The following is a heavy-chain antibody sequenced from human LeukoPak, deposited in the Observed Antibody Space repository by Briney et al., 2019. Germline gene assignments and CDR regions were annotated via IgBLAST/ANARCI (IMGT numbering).Heavy chain of an antibody. J-gene: IGHJ6*03. CDR1: GGSISSYY. CDR3: ARVRLWFGEFLDYMDV. V-gene: IGHV4-4*07. CDR2: IYTSGST. D-gene: IGHD3-10*01. Sequence: SETLSLTCTVSGGSISSYYWSWIRQPAGKGLEWIGRIYTSGSTNYNPSLKSRVTISVDTSKNQFSLKLSSVTAADTAVYYCARVRLWFGEFLDYMDVWGKGTTVTISS.